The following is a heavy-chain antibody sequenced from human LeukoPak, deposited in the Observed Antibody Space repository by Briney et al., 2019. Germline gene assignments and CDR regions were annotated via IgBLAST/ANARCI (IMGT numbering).Heavy chain of an antibody. CDR1: GGSISSSSYY. Sequence: PSETLSLTCTVSGGSISSSSYYWGWIRQPPGKGLEWIGSIYYSGSTYYNPSLKSRVTISVDTSKNQFSLKLSSVTAADTAVYYCASTPVVTGAFDIWGQGTMVTVSS. CDR3: ASTPVVTGAFDI. J-gene: IGHJ3*02. D-gene: IGHD4-23*01. CDR2: IYYSGST. V-gene: IGHV4-39*01.